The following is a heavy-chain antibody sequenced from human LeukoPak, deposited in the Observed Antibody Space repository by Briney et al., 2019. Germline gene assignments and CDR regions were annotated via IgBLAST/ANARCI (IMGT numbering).Heavy chain of an antibody. CDR2: ISGSGGST. J-gene: IGHJ4*02. CDR3: AKSEYDFWSGYTDY. Sequence: GGSLRLSCAASGFTFSSYAMSWVRRAPGKGLEWVSAISGSGGSTYYADSVKGRFTISKDNSKNTLYLQMNSLRAEDTAVYYCAKSEYDFWSGYTDYWGQGTLVTVSS. D-gene: IGHD3-3*01. V-gene: IGHV3-23*01. CDR1: GFTFSSYA.